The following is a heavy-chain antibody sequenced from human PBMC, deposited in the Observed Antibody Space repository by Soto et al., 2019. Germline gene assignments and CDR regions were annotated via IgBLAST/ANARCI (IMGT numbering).Heavy chain of an antibody. Sequence: GESLRLTCAASGFTFSSYAMSWVRQAPGKGLEWVSAISGSGGSTYYADSVKGRFTISRDNSKNTLYLQMNSLRAEDTAVYYCAKGDSSSWPTYYYYGMDVWGQGTTVTVSS. D-gene: IGHD6-13*01. V-gene: IGHV3-23*01. J-gene: IGHJ6*02. CDR2: ISGSGGST. CDR1: GFTFSSYA. CDR3: AKGDSSSWPTYYYYGMDV.